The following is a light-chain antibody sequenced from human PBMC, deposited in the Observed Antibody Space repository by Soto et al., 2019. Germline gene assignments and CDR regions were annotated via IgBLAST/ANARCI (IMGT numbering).Light chain of an antibody. CDR1: SSDVGSYNL. CDR2: EGS. J-gene: IGLJ2*01. CDR3: CSYAGSSTLVV. V-gene: IGLV2-23*01. Sequence: QSVLTQPASASGSPGQSITISCTGTSSDVGSYNLVSWYQQHPGKAPKLMIYEGSKRPSGVPNRFSGSKSGNTASLTISGLQAEDEADYYCCSYAGSSTLVVFGGGTKVTVL.